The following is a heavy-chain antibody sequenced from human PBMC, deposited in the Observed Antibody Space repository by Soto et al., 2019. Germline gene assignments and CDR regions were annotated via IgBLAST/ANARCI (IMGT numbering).Heavy chain of an antibody. Sequence: GGSLRLSCAASGFTFSSYSMNWVRQAPGKGLEWVSYISSSSSSTIYYADSVKGRFTISRDNAKNSLYLQMNSLRAEDTAVYYCARDANSPGSSSGWYYFDYWGQGTLVTVSS. D-gene: IGHD6-19*01. CDR3: ARDANSPGSSSGWYYFDY. CDR2: ISSSSSSTI. CDR1: GFTFSSYS. V-gene: IGHV3-48*04. J-gene: IGHJ4*02.